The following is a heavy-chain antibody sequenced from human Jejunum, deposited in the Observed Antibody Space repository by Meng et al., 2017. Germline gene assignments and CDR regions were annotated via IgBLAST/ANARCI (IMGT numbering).Heavy chain of an antibody. CDR1: GYTFTAFY. CDR2: INSKNGDT. CDR3: AKDSSSAFLSVAL. D-gene: IGHD6-19*01. J-gene: IGHJ4*02. V-gene: IGHV1-46*01. Sequence: ASVKVSCKASGYTFTAFYMHWVRQAPGQGLEWMGVINSKNGDTGYAQNFQGRVTMTRDTSTTTVYMELSSLTSEDTAIYYCAKDSSSAFLSVALWGQGTLVNVAS.